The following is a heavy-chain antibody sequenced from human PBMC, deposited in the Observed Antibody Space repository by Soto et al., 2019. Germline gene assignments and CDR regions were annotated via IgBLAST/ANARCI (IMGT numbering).Heavy chain of an antibody. J-gene: IGHJ6*02. CDR3: AREQNYDYWSGYPYGMDV. CDR1: GGSVSSRDYY. Sequence: PSETLSLTCTVSGGSVSSRDYYWSGVRQSPGTGLEWIGYIYFSGSTYFNPSLKSRVTISVDTSKNQFSLKLSSVTAADTAVYYCAREQNYDYWSGYPYGMDVWGQGTTVTV. D-gene: IGHD3-3*01. CDR2: IYFSGST. V-gene: IGHV4-61*08.